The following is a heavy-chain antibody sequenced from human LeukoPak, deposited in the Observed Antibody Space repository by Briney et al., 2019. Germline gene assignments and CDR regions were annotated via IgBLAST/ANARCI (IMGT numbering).Heavy chain of an antibody. V-gene: IGHV3-11*05. CDR1: GFRFSDFY. CDR3: AREVGSSRAFDI. CDR2: FGRGRDGK. Sequence: PGGSLRLSCAGSGFRFSDFYMAWMRQTPGKGLQRVSFFGRGRDGKGHADSVKGRFTISRDTDKNSLSLLMSSLTGEDTAVYYCAREVGSSRAFDIWGQGTMVTVSS. J-gene: IGHJ3*02. D-gene: IGHD2-15*01.